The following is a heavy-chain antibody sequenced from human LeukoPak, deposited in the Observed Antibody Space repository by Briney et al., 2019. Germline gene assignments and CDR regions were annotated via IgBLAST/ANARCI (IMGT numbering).Heavy chain of an antibody. D-gene: IGHD6-13*01. Sequence: SGPTLVKPTQTLTLTCTFSGFSLTTSGVGVGWIRQPPGKALEWLALIYWNDDKRYSPSLKSRLTITKDTSKNQVVLTVTNIDPVDTATYYCVSSPSSWPMNYWGQGTLVTVSS. CDR1: GFSLTTSGVG. CDR2: IYWNDDK. V-gene: IGHV2-5*01. J-gene: IGHJ4*02. CDR3: VSSPSSWPMNY.